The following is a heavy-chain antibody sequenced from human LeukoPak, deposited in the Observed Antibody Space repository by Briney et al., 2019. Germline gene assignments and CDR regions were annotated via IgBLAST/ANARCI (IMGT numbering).Heavy chain of an antibody. J-gene: IGHJ4*02. CDR3: ARGSLVHYYGSGSYRIRAGFDS. V-gene: IGHV3-7*01. Sequence: GGSLRLSCAASGFTFTSYWMSWVRQAPGKGLEWVANIKQDGSENYYVDSVKGRFTISRDNAKNSLYLQMNSLRAEDTAVYYCARGSLVHYYGSGSYRIRAGFDSWGQGTLVTVSS. CDR2: IKQDGSEN. CDR1: GFTFTSYW. D-gene: IGHD3-10*01.